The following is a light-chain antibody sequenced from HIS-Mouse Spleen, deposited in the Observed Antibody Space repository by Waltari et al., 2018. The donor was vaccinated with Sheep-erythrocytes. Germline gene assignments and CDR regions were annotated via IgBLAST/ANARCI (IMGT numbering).Light chain of an antibody. J-gene: IGLJ1*01. CDR3: CSYAGSYNHV. CDR2: DVS. V-gene: IGLV2-11*01. Sequence: QSALTQPRSVYGSPGQSVTISCTGTSSDVGGYHYVPWYQQPPGKAPTLMIYDVSKRPSGVPDRFSGSKSGNTASLTISGLQAEDEADYYCCSYAGSYNHVFATGTKVTVL. CDR1: SSDVGGYHY.